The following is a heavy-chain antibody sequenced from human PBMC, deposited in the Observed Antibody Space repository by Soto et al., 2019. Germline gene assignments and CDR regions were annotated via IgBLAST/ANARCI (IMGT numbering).Heavy chain of an antibody. V-gene: IGHV1-3*01. D-gene: IGHD6-19*01. Sequence: QVQLVQSGAEVKKPGASVKVSCKASGYTFTSYAMHWVRQAPGQRLEWMGWINAGNGNTKYSQKFQGRVTITRDTSASTADMELSSLRSEDTAVYYCASEWLDSVDAFDIWGQGTMVTVSS. J-gene: IGHJ3*02. CDR1: GYTFTSYA. CDR3: ASEWLDSVDAFDI. CDR2: INAGNGNT.